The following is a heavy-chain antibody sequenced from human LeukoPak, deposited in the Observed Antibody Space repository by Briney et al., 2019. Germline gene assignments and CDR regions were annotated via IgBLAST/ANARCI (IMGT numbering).Heavy chain of an antibody. J-gene: IGHJ4*02. V-gene: IGHV3-7*03. D-gene: IGHD5-18*01. CDR3: AKESLRGHSYGFDN. CDR2: INQDESEN. CDR1: GFSFGSYW. Sequence: PGGSLRLSCAASGFSFGSYWMSWVRQAPGKGLEWVANINQDESENYYVDSVKGRFTISRDNAKKSLYLQMNSLRAGDTALYYCAKESLRGHSYGFDNWGQGTLVTVSS.